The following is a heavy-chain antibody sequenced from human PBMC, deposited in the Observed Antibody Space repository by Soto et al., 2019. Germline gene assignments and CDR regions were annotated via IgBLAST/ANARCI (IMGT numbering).Heavy chain of an antibody. CDR1: GGSISSGGYY. J-gene: IGHJ4*02. CDR3: ARLNYYDSSGYYSDY. D-gene: IGHD3-22*01. Sequence: SETLSLTCTVSGGSISSGGYYWSWIRQHPGKGLEWIGYIYYSGSTYYNPSLKSRVIISVDTSKNQFSLKLSSVTAADTAVYYCARLNYYDSSGYYSDYWGQGTLVTVSS. CDR2: IYYSGST. V-gene: IGHV4-31*03.